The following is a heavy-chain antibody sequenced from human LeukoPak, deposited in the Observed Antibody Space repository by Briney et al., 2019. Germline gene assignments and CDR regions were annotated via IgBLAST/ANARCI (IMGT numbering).Heavy chain of an antibody. V-gene: IGHV3-11*05. CDR3: AKVGFSEMEWLLYSDH. D-gene: IGHD3-3*01. J-gene: IGHJ4*02. CDR2: ISSSSSYT. CDR1: GFTFSDYY. Sequence: GGSLRLSCAASGFTFSDYYMSWIRQAPGKGLEWLSYISSSSSYTNNAVSVKGRFTICRDNAKNSLYLQMNSLRAEDTAVYYCAKVGFSEMEWLLYSDHWGQGTLVTVSS.